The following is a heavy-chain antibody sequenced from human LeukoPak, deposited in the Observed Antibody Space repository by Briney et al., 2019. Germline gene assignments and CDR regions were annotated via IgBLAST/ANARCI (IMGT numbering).Heavy chain of an antibody. CDR3: ARDYYGSGSYGYFDY. Sequence: GGSLRLSCAASGLTFSSYAMHWVCQPPGKGLEWVAVISYDGSNKYYADSVKGRFTISRDNSKNTVYLQMNSLRAEDTALYYCARDYYGSGSYGYFDYWGQGTLVTVSS. J-gene: IGHJ4*02. CDR2: ISYDGSNK. CDR1: GLTFSSYA. V-gene: IGHV3-30-3*01. D-gene: IGHD3-10*01.